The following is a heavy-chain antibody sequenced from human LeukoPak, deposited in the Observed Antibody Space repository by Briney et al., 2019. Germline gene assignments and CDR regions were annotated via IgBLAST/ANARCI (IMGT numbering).Heavy chain of an antibody. CDR1: SYTFTGYY. J-gene: IGHJ5*02. CDR2: INPNGGGT. V-gene: IGHV1-2*02. Sequence: GASVKVSCKASSYTFTGYYMHWVRQAPGQGLEWMGWINPNGGGTNYAQKFQGRVTMTTDTSISTVYMQLSGLTSDDTAVYYCASPDYYGSGSYRFDPWGRGTLVTVSS. D-gene: IGHD3-10*01. CDR3: ASPDYYGSGSYRFDP.